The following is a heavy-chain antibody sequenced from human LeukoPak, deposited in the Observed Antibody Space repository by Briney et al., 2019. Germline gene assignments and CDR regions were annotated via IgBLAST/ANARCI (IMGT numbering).Heavy chain of an antibody. CDR3: ARGPDRGSDY. J-gene: IGHJ4*02. D-gene: IGHD1-14*01. CDR1: GGSFSGYY. CDR2: INHSGST. Sequence: SETLSLTCAVYGGSFSGYYWSWIRQPPGKGLEWIGEINHSGSTNYNPSLKSRVTISVDTSKNQFSLKLSSVTAADTAVYYCARGPDRGSDYWGQGTLVTVSS. V-gene: IGHV4-34*01.